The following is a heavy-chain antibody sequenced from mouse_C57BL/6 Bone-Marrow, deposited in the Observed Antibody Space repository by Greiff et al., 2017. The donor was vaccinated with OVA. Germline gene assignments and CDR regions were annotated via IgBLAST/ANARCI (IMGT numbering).Heavy chain of an antibody. CDR1: GYTFTSYW. V-gene: IGHV1-50*01. D-gene: IGHD4-1*01. J-gene: IGHJ1*03. Sequence: QVQLQQPGAELVKPGASVKLSCKASGYTFTSYWMQWVKQRPGQGLEWIGEIDPSDSYTNYNQKFKGKATLTVDTSSSTAYMQLSSLTSEDSAVYFCASNWDPYFDVWGTGTTVTVSS. CDR3: ASNWDPYFDV. CDR2: IDPSDSYT.